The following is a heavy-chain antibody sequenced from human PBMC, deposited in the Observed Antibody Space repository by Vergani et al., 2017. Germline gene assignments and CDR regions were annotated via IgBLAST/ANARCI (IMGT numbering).Heavy chain of an antibody. Sequence: EVQLVQSGAEVKKPGESLKISCKGSGYSFTSYWIGWVRQMPGKGLEWMGIIYPGDSDTRYSPSFQGQVTISADKSISTAYLQLSSLKASDTAMYYCASYKDIVVVPAAITDAFDIWGPGTMVTVSS. CDR2: IYPGDSDT. CDR1: GYSFTSYW. V-gene: IGHV5-51*03. D-gene: IGHD2-2*01. CDR3: ASYKDIVVVPAAITDAFDI. J-gene: IGHJ3*02.